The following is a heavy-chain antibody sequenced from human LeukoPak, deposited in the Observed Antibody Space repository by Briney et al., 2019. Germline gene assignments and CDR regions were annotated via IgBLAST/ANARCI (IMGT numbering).Heavy chain of an antibody. CDR2: IYYGGST. CDR1: GGSISSYY. V-gene: IGHV4-59*12. D-gene: IGHD1-26*01. J-gene: IGHJ4*02. Sequence: PSETLSLTCTVSGGSISSYYWSWIRQPPGKGLEWIGYIYYGGSTNYNPSLKSRVTISVDTSKNQFSLKLSSVTAADTAVYYCARVTTTFDYWGQGTLVTVSS. CDR3: ARVTTTFDY.